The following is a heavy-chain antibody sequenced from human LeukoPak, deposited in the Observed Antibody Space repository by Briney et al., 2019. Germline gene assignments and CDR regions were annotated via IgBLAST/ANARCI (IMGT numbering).Heavy chain of an antibody. CDR3: AGAAKLVVASAYYFDY. CDR1: GGTFSSYA. CDR2: IIPIFGTA. V-gene: IGHV1-69*13. D-gene: IGHD2-15*01. J-gene: IGHJ4*02. Sequence: SVKVSCRASGGTFSSYAISWVRQAPGQGLEWMGRIIPIFGTANYAQKFQGRVTITADESTSTAYMELSSLRSEDTAVYYCAGAAKLVVASAYYFDYWGQGTLVTVSS.